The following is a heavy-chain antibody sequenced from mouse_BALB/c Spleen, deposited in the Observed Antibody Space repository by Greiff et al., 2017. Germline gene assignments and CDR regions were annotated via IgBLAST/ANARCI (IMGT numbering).Heavy chain of an antibody. V-gene: IGHV1S81*02. Sequence: QVQLQQPGAELVKPGASVKLSCKASGYTFTSYYMYWVKQRSGQGLEWIGGINPSNGGTNFNEKFKSKATLTVDKSSSTAYMQLSSLTSEDSAVYYCTRILRLRGYAMDYWGQGTSVTVSS. J-gene: IGHJ4*01. D-gene: IGHD1-2*01. CDR1: GYTFTSYY. CDR3: TRILRLRGYAMDY. CDR2: INPSNGGT.